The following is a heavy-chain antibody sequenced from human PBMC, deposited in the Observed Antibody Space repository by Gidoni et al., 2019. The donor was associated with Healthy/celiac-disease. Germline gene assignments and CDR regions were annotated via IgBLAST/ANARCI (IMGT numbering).Heavy chain of an antibody. CDR2: ISGSGGST. CDR1: GFTFSSYA. Sequence: EVQLLESGGGLVQPGGSLRLSCEASGFTFSSYAMSWVRQAPGKGLEWVSAISGSGGSTYYADSVKGRFTISRDNSKNTLYLQMNSLRAEDTAVYYCAKATSLNWNSDYWGQGTLVTVSS. CDR3: AKATSLNWNSDY. V-gene: IGHV3-23*01. D-gene: IGHD1-1*01. J-gene: IGHJ4*02.